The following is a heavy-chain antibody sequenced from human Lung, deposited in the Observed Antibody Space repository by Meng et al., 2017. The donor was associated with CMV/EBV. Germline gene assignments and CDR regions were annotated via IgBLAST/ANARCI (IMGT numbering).Heavy chain of an antibody. J-gene: IGHJ6*01. CDR3: ARADYYNLMDV. CDR1: GASIDSDNYY. Sequence: SCTVSGASIDSDNYYWSWIRQPPGKGLEWIGYIYYSGSSFYNPSLKSRVTISLNMSKNQFSLYLSSVTAADTAVYYCARADYYNLMDVWGQGHPVTVDS. V-gene: IGHV4-30-4*08. CDR2: IYYSGSS.